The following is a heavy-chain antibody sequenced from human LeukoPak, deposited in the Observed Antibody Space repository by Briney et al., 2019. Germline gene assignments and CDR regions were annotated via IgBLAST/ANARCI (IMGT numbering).Heavy chain of an antibody. Sequence: LETLSLTCTVSGAHISHYYWTWVRQSAAQGLEWIGRLHASESTIYNPSLKSRVTMSIDTSKDQLSLTLTSVTAADSAVYYCASLSSGAAFDVWGQGTVVTVSS. CDR1: GAHISHYY. CDR2: LHASEST. V-gene: IGHV4-4*07. D-gene: IGHD3-22*01. CDR3: ASLSSGAAFDV. J-gene: IGHJ3*01.